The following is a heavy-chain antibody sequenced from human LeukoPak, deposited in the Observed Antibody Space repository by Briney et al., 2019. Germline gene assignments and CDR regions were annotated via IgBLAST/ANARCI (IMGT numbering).Heavy chain of an antibody. CDR1: GYSISSGYY. D-gene: IGHD3-22*01. V-gene: IGHV4-38-2*02. CDR2: IYHSGST. J-gene: IGHJ3*02. CDR3: ARPQYYYYDSSGYVHDAFDI. Sequence: SETLSLTCTVSGYSISSGYYWGWIRQPPGKGLEWIGSIYHSGSTYYNPSLKSRVTISVDTSKNQFSLKLSSVTAADTAVYYCARPQYYYYDSSGYVHDAFDIWGQGTMVTVSS.